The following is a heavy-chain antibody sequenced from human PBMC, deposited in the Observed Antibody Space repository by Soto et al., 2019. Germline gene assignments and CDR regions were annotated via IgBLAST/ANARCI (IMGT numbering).Heavy chain of an antibody. CDR1: GGRIRSYY. Sequence: PXGTLALTCTFSGGRIRSYYWSWIRQSPEKGLEWIGYFYHSGNSNYNPSLKSRVTISVDTSKNQLSLSLRSVTAADTAVYFCARISSVDPYGYVNGGLDVWGQGTTVTVSS. V-gene: IGHV4-59*01. J-gene: IGHJ6*02. D-gene: IGHD5-18*01. CDR3: ARISSVDPYGYVNGGLDV. CDR2: FYHSGNS.